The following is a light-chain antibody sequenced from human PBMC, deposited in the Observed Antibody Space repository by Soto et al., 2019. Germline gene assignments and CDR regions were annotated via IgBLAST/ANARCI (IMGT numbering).Light chain of an antibody. CDR1: QSVSSY. Sequence: EIVLTQSPATLSLSPGERATLSCRASQSVSSYLAWYQQKPGQAPRLLIYDASNRATGIPARFSGSGSGTDFTLTSSSLGPEDFAGYYCQQRSNWPRTFGGGTKVDIK. CDR3: QQRSNWPRT. J-gene: IGKJ4*01. CDR2: DAS. V-gene: IGKV3-11*01.